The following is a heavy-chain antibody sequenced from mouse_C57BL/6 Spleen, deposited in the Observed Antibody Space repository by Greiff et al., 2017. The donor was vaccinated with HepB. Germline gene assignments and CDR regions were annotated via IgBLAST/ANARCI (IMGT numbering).Heavy chain of an antibody. CDR1: GYTFTDYE. J-gene: IGHJ2*01. CDR3: TRYYGSSPYYFDY. V-gene: IGHV1-15*01. D-gene: IGHD1-1*01. Sequence: VQGVESGAELVRPGASVTLSCKASGYTFTDYEMHWVKQTPVHGLEWIGAIDPETGGTAYNQKFKGKAILTADKSSSTAYMELRSLTSEDSAVYYCTRYYGSSPYYFDYWGQGTTLTVSS. CDR2: IDPETGGT.